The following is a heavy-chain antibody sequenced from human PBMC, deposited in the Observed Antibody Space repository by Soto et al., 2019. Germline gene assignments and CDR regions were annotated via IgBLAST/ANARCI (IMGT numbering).Heavy chain of an antibody. CDR1: GYTFTSYD. Sequence: QVQLVQSGAELKKPGASVKVSCKASGYTFTSYDINWVRQATGQGLEWMGWMNPNSGNTGYAQKFQGRITMTRNTSISTVYMEVRSLRSDDTAVYYCARGLRASSGREYFQHWGQGTLVTVSS. CDR3: ARGLRASSGREYFQH. V-gene: IGHV1-8*01. J-gene: IGHJ1*01. CDR2: MNPNSGNT. D-gene: IGHD6-19*01.